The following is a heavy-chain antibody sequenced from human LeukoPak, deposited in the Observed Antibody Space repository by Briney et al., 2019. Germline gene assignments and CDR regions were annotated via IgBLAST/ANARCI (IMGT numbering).Heavy chain of an antibody. CDR1: GYTFTGYF. V-gene: IGHV1-2*02. D-gene: IGHD2-15*01. CDR3: ARSAGIVEGSYYMDV. Sequence: ASVKVSCKASGYTFTGYFMHGVRQPPGQGLEWMGWINHSSGGTNYAQKLQGRGTRPRDTSISTAYIELSTLRSDDTPVYYCARSAGIVEGSYYMDVWGKGATVTVSS. CDR2: INHSSGGT. J-gene: IGHJ6*03.